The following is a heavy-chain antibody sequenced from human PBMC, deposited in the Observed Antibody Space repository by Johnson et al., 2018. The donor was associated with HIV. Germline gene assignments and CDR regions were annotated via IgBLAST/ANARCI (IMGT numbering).Heavy chain of an antibody. D-gene: IGHD4-23*01. Sequence: VQLVESGGGLVQPGGSLRLSCAASGFTFSSYDMHWVRQATGKGLDWVSAIGTAGDTYYPDSVKGRFTISRDNAKNSLYLQMNSLRAEDTALYYCTRQRWKQGDAFDIWGQGTMVTVSS. CDR3: TRQRWKQGDAFDI. J-gene: IGHJ3*02. V-gene: IGHV3-13*01. CDR1: GFTFSSYD. CDR2: IGTAGDT.